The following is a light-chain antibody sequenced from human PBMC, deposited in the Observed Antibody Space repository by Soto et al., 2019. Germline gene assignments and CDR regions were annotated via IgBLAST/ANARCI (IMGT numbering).Light chain of an antibody. V-gene: IGKV1-39*01. Sequence: DIQMTQSPSSLSASVGDRVTITCRASQSISSYLHWYQQKPGKAPKLLIYAASSLQSGVPSRFSGSGSGTDFTLTISSLQPEDFATYHCQQSYSSLLTFGQGTEVEIK. CDR1: QSISSY. J-gene: IGKJ1*01. CDR3: QQSYSSLLT. CDR2: AAS.